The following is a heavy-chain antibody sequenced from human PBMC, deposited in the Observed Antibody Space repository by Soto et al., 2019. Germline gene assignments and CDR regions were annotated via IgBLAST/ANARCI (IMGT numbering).Heavy chain of an antibody. D-gene: IGHD2-15*01. CDR2: ISGRGTT. J-gene: IGHJ4*02. Sequence: GGSLRLSCAASGFTFSTYAMSWVRQAPGKGLEWVSGISGRGTTYYADSVEGRFTISRDNSKNTLFLQMNSLRAEDTAVYYCAKDRTYCSSCSCYLPLFDYWGQGTLGTVSS. CDR3: AKDRTYCSSCSCYLPLFDY. V-gene: IGHV3-23*01. CDR1: GFTFSTYA.